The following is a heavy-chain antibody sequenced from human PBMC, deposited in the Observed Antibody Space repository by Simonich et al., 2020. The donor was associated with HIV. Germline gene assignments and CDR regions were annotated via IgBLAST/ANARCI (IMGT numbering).Heavy chain of an antibody. CDR1: GGSFSGYY. CDR3: ARGFYQRLYYFDY. CDR2: INHSGST. V-gene: IGHV4-34*01. Sequence: QVQLQQWGAGLLKPSETLSLTCAVYGGSFSGYYWNWIRQPPGKGLAWIGEINHSGSTNYNPSLKSRVTISVDTSKNQFSLKLSSVTAADTAVYYCARGFYQRLYYFDYWGQGTLVTVSS. J-gene: IGHJ4*02. D-gene: IGHD2-2*01.